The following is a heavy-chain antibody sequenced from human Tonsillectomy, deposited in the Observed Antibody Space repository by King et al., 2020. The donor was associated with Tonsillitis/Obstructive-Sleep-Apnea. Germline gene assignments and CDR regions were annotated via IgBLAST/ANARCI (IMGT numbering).Heavy chain of an antibody. CDR3: ARTRDLEVLDP. CDR2: IIAYNGNP. D-gene: IGHD2-2*01. CDR1: GYTFTSYG. Sequence: HVQLVQSGAEVKKPGASVKGSCKASGYTFTSYGISWVRQAPGQVLEWIGWIIAYNGNPIYAQKLQGRVTMTTDTSTSTAYMELRSLRSDDTAVYYCARTRDLEVLDPWGQGTLVTVSS. J-gene: IGHJ5*02. V-gene: IGHV1-18*01.